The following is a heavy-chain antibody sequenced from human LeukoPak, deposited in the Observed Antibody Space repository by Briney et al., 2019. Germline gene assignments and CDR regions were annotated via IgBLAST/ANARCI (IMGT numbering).Heavy chain of an antibody. CDR1: GGSFSGYY. V-gene: IGHV4-34*01. D-gene: IGHD6-19*01. J-gene: IGHJ4*02. Sequence: SETLSLTCAVYGGSFSGYYRSWIRQPPGKGLEWIGEINHSGSTNYNPSLKSRVTISEDTSKNQFSQKMSSVNAAGKGVYYCXXDRXAVAGWEFDYWGQGTLVTVSS. CDR2: INHSGST. CDR3: XXDRXAVAGWEFDY.